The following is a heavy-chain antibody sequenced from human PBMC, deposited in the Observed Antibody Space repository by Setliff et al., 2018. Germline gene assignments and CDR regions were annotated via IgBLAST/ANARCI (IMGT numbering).Heavy chain of an antibody. J-gene: IGHJ6*03. D-gene: IGHD6-19*01. CDR1: GGSFSGYY. CDR3: AREQWLDPPGYYYMDV. Sequence: TSETLSLTCAVYGGSFSGYYWSWIRQPPGKRLEWIGEIIHSGSTNYNPSLKSRVTISVDTSKNQFSLKLNSVTAADMAVYYCAREQWLDPPGYYYMDVWAKGTTVTVSS. CDR2: IIHSGST. V-gene: IGHV4-34*12.